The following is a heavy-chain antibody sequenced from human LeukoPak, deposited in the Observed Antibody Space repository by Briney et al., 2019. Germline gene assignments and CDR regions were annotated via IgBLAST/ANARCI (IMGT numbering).Heavy chain of an antibody. Sequence: SVKVSCKASGGTFSSYAISWVRQAPGQGLEWMGGIIPIFGTANYAQKFQGRVTITADESTSTVYMELSSLRSEDTAVYYCARDGSRDGYNYPYWGQGTLVTVSS. J-gene: IGHJ4*02. CDR2: IIPIFGTA. D-gene: IGHD5-24*01. CDR3: ARDGSRDGYNYPY. CDR1: GGTFSSYA. V-gene: IGHV1-69*13.